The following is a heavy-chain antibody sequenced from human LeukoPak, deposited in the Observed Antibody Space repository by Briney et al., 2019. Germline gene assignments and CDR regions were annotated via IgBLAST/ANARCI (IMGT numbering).Heavy chain of an antibody. CDR2: IYYSGST. D-gene: IGHD6-13*01. Sequence: PSETLSLTCTVSGGSISSYYWSWIRQPPGKGLEWIGYIYYSGSTNYNPSLKSRVTIPVDTSKNQFSLKLSSVTAADTAVYYCARRKAAGTLLHDYWGQGTLVTVSS. J-gene: IGHJ4*02. CDR1: GGSISSYY. V-gene: IGHV4-59*08. CDR3: ARRKAAGTLLHDY.